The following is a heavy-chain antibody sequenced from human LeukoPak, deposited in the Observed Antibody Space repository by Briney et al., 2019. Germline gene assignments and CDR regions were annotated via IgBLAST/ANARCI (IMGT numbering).Heavy chain of an antibody. J-gene: IGHJ4*02. Sequence: GGSLRLSCAASGFTFSNAWMSWVRQAPGKGLEWLGRLKSKTAGGTADYAAPVKGRFTISRDDSKNTLYLQMNSLKTEDTAVYYCATQESGYWGQGTLVTVSS. V-gene: IGHV3-15*01. D-gene: IGHD3-3*01. CDR3: ATQESGY. CDR1: GFTFSNAW. CDR2: LKSKTAGGTA.